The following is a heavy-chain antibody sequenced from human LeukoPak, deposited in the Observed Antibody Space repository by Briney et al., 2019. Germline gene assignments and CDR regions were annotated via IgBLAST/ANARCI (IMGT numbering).Heavy chain of an antibody. CDR2: INSDGSRT. Sequence: GGSLRLSCAASGNYWMHWVRQAPGKGLVWVSHINSDGSRTSYVDSVKGRFTISKDNAKNTVYLQMNSLRAEDTAVYYCVSFYETYWGRGTLATVSS. D-gene: IGHD2/OR15-2a*01. CDR3: VSFYETY. J-gene: IGHJ4*02. V-gene: IGHV3-74*01. CDR1: GNYW.